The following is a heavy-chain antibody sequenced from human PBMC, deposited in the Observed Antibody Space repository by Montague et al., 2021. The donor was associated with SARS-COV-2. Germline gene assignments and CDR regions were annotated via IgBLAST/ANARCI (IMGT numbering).Heavy chain of an antibody. J-gene: IGHJ6*02. Sequence: SETLSLTCTVSGGSVRSGSSYWSWIRQPAGRGLEWIGHISSSGSTNYTPSLKSRVTMSVDTSKNQLSLKVSSVTAADTAVYYCASVYGDDSYYYGFDDWGQGTMVTVSS. CDR1: GGSVRSGSSY. CDR2: ISSSGST. CDR3: ASVYGDDSYYYGFDD. V-gene: IGHV4-61*01. D-gene: IGHD4-17*01.